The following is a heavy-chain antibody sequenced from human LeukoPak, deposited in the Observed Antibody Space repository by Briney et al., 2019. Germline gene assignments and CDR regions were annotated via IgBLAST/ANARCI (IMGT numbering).Heavy chain of an antibody. J-gene: IGHJ4*02. V-gene: IGHV3-74*01. CDR1: GHYL. CDR2: INGDGSWT. CDR3: VSFYETY. Sequence: GGSLRLSCAASGHYLMHWVRHAPGKGLVWVSHINGDGSWTTYADSVKGRFTISKDNAKNTVYLQMNNLRAEDTAVYYCVSFYETYWGRGTLVTVSS. D-gene: IGHD2-2*01.